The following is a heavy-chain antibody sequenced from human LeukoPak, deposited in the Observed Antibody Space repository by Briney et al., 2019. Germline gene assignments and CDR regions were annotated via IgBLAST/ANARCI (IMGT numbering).Heavy chain of an antibody. J-gene: IGHJ6*02. Sequence: GGSLRLSCAASGFTFNSYGMNWVRQAPGKGLEWVSSISSSSCYIYYADSVKGRFTISRDNAKNSLYLQMNSLRAEDTAVYYCARDLRVHSVITMVRGVTYYYYYGMDVWGQGTTVTVSS. CDR2: ISSSSCYI. CDR1: GFTFNSYG. V-gene: IGHV3-21*01. CDR3: ARDLRVHSVITMVRGVTYYYYYGMDV. D-gene: IGHD3-10*01.